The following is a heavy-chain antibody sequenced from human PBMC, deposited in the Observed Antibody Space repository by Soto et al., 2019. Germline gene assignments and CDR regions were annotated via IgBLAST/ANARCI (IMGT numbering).Heavy chain of an antibody. CDR3: TTDLLRYYAMAV. D-gene: IGHD2-15*01. J-gene: IGHJ6*02. CDR2: IKSRTDGGTT. Sequence: GGSLRLSCAVSGFTFTNAWMNWVRQAPGKGLEWVGRIKSRTDGGTTDYAAPVKGRFTISGDESKNILYLQMNSLKSEDTAVYYCTTDLLRYYAMAVWGQGTTVTVSS. V-gene: IGHV3-15*07. CDR1: GFTFTNAW.